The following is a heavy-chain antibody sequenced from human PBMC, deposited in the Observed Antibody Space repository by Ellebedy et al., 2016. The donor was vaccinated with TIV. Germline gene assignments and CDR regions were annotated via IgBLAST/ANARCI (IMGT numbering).Heavy chain of an antibody. V-gene: IGHV7-4-1*02. CDR1: GYTFSSYG. CDR3: MTTVTTDTFDI. J-gene: IGHJ3*02. Sequence: ASVKVSCKASGYTFSSYGTNWVRQAPGQGLEWMGWIDPNTGSPTYARGFTGRFVFSLDISVSTAYLQISSLKADDTAVYYCMTTVTTDTFDIWGQGTMVTVSS. CDR2: IDPNTGSP. D-gene: IGHD4-17*01.